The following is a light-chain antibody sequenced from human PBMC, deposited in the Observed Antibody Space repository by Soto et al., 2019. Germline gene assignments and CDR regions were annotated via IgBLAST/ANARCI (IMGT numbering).Light chain of an antibody. CDR1: QSVSSSD. J-gene: IGKJ1*01. V-gene: IGKV3-20*01. Sequence: EIVLTQSPATLSLSPGERATLSCRASQSVSSSDLAWYQQKPGRAPRLLIYDTSTRATGIPDRFSGSGSGTDFTLTISRLEPEDFAVYYCQQYGSSPWTFGQGTKVDIK. CDR3: QQYGSSPWT. CDR2: DTS.